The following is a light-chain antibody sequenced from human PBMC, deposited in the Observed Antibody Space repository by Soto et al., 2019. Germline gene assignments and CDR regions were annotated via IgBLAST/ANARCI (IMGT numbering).Light chain of an antibody. CDR1: KLGEKY. CDR2: QDI. J-gene: IGLJ2*01. Sequence: SYELTQPPSVSVSPGQTAIITCSGDKLGEKYACWYQQKPGQSPVLVIYQDIKRPSGIPERFSGSNSGNTATLTISGTQARDEADYYCQAWDSSTAPFGGGTKLTVL. V-gene: IGLV3-1*01. CDR3: QAWDSSTAP.